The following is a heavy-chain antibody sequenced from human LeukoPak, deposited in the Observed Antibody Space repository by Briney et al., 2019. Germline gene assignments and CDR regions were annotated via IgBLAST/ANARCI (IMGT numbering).Heavy chain of an antibody. CDR3: TRANSATIPGVDP. J-gene: IGHJ5*02. D-gene: IGHD1-26*01. CDR1: GFTVSSNY. V-gene: IGHV3-53*01. Sequence: GRSLRLSCAASGFTVSSNYMSWVRQATGKGLECASIIHSGGSTYYADSVKGRFTISRDNSKNTLYLQMNSLRAEDTAVYYCTRANSATIPGVDPWGQGTLVTVSS. CDR2: IHSGGST.